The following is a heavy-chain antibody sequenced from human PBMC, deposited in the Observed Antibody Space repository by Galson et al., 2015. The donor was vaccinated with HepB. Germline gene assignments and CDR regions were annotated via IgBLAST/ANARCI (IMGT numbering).Heavy chain of an antibody. Sequence: ETLSLTCAVYGGSFSGYYWSWIRQPPGKGLEWIGEINHSGSTNYNPSLKSRVTISVDTSKNQFSLKLSSVTAADTAVYYCARSHPYYYDSSGYLYFDYWGQGTLVTVS. CDR1: GGSFSGYY. V-gene: IGHV4-34*01. CDR3: ARSHPYYYDSSGYLYFDY. D-gene: IGHD3-22*01. J-gene: IGHJ4*02. CDR2: INHSGST.